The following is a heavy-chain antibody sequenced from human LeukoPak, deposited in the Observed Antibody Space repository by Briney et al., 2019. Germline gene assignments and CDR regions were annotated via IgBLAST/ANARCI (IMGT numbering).Heavy chain of an antibody. CDR1: GGSFSGYY. J-gene: IGHJ4*02. CDR3: ARRSEYSSSSALRDY. D-gene: IGHD6-6*01. V-gene: IGHV4-34*01. CDR2: INQSGST. Sequence: SETLSLTCAVYGGSFSGYYCNWIRQPPGKGLEWIGEINQSGSTNYNPSLKSRVTISVDTSKNQFSLKLSSVTAADTAVYYCARRSEYSSSSALRDYWGQGALVTVSS.